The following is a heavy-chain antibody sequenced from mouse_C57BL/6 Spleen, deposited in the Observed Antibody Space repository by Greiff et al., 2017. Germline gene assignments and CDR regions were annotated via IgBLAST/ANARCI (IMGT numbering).Heavy chain of an antibody. V-gene: IGHV1-61*01. Sequence: QVQLQQPGAELVRPGSSVKLSCKASGYTFTSYWMDWVKQRPGQGLEWIGNISPSDSEPHYNQKFKDKAKLTVDKSSSTAYMQLSSLTSEDSAVYYCARSNCNNYFDYWGQGTTLTVSS. CDR2: ISPSDSEP. CDR3: ARSNCNNYFDY. J-gene: IGHJ2*01. D-gene: IGHD2-1*01. CDR1: GYTFTSYW.